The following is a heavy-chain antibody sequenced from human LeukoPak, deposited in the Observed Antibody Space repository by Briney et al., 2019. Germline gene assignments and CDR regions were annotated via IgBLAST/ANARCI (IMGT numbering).Heavy chain of an antibody. D-gene: IGHD1-26*01. CDR1: GGSISSYY. V-gene: IGHV4-59*01. Sequence: PSETLSLACTVSGGSISSYYWSWIRQPPGKGLEWIGYIYYSGSTNYNPSLKSRVTISVDTSKNQFSLKLSSVTAADTAVYYCARTTSGGGSYTFDYWGQGTLVTVSS. CDR3: ARTTSGGGSYTFDY. CDR2: IYYSGST. J-gene: IGHJ4*02.